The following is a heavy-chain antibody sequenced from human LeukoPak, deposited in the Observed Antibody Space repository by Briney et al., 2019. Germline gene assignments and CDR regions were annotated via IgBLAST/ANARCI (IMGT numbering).Heavy chain of an antibody. D-gene: IGHD6-13*01. J-gene: IGHJ4*02. CDR2: IIPILGIA. Sequence: ASVKVSCKASGGTFSSYAISWVRQAPGQGLEWMGRIIPILGIANYAQKFQGRVTITADKSTSTAYMELSSLRSEDTAVYYCARSGIAAAGGVYFDYWGQGTLVTVSS. CDR3: ARSGIAAAGGVYFDY. V-gene: IGHV1-69*04. CDR1: GGTFSSYA.